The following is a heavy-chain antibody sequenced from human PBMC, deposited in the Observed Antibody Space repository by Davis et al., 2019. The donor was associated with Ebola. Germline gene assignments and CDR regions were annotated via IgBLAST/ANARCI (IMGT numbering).Heavy chain of an antibody. CDR1: GFTFSSYG. CDR3: AREPVTVEAYYGMDV. Sequence: PGGSLRLSCAASGFTFSSYGMHWVRQAPGKGLEWVAVIWYDGSNKYYAESVKGRFTISRDNSKNTLYLQMNSLRAEDTAVYYCAREPVTVEAYYGMDVWGQGTTVTVSS. V-gene: IGHV3-33*01. J-gene: IGHJ6*02. CDR2: IWYDGSNK. D-gene: IGHD7-27*01.